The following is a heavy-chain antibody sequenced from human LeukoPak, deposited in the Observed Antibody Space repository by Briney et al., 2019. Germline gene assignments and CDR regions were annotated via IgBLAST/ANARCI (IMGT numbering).Heavy chain of an antibody. CDR1: GFTFSSYG. J-gene: IGHJ3*02. V-gene: IGHV3-30*02. Sequence: GGSLRLSCAASGFTFSSYGMHWVRQAPGKGLEWVAFIRYDGSKKYYADSVKGRFTVSRDNSKNTLYLQMNSLRGEDTAVYYCAKGSYYRFDDAFDIWGQGTMVTVSS. D-gene: IGHD2/OR15-2a*01. CDR3: AKGSYYRFDDAFDI. CDR2: IRYDGSKK.